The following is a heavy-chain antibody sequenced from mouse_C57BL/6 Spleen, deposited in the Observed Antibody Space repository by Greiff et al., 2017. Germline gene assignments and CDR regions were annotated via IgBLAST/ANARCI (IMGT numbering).Heavy chain of an antibody. D-gene: IGHD1-1*01. Sequence: QVQLQQSGAELVRPGASVTQSCKASGYTFTDYEMHWVKQTPVHGLEWIGAIDPETGGTAYNQKFKGKAILTADKSSSTAYMELRSLTSEDSAVYYCTRWGVITTPYWGQGTLVTVSA. V-gene: IGHV1-15*01. CDR2: IDPETGGT. J-gene: IGHJ3*01. CDR1: GYTFTDYE. CDR3: TRWGVITTPY.